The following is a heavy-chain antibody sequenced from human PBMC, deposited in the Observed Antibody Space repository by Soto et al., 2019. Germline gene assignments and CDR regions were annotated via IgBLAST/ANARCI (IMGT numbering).Heavy chain of an antibody. CDR2: ISHSGYNT. CDR3: ATPETWDRSLSN. D-gene: IGHD3-22*01. V-gene: IGHV3-23*01. J-gene: IGHJ4*02. CDR1: GFTFSSYA. Sequence: GGSLRLSCAASGFTFSSYAMSWVRQAPGKGLEWVSSISHSGYNTYYADSVKGRFTISRDNSKNTLYLQMNSLRAEDTAVYYGATPETWDRSLSNWGQGTLVTVSS.